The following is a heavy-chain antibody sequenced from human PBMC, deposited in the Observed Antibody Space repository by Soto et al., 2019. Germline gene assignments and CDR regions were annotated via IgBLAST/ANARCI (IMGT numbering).Heavy chain of an antibody. Sequence: QVQLQESGPGLVKPSETLSLTCTVSGGSISSYYWSWIRQPPGKGLEWIGYIYYSGSTNYNPSLKSRVTISVDTSKNQFSLKLSSVTSADTAVYYCARKISYASSYYMDVWGKGTTVTVSS. CDR1: GGSISSYY. CDR2: IYYSGST. V-gene: IGHV4-59*01. CDR3: ARKISYASSYYMDV. J-gene: IGHJ6*03. D-gene: IGHD4-17*01.